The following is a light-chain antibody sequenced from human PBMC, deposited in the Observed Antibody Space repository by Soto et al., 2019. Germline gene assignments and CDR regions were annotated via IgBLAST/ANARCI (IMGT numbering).Light chain of an antibody. J-gene: IGLJ3*02. Sequence: QSVLTQPPSVSGAPGQRVTISCTGSSSNIGAGYDVHWYQQLPGTAPKLLIYGNSNRPSGVPDRFSGSKSGTSASLAITGLQAEDEADYSCQSYDSSLSGWVFGGGTKLNFL. V-gene: IGLV1-40*01. CDR3: QSYDSSLSGWV. CDR2: GNS. CDR1: SSNIGAGYD.